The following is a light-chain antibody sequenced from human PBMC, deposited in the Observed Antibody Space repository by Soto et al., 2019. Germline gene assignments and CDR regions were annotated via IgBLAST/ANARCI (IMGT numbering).Light chain of an antibody. V-gene: IGKV3-15*01. J-gene: IGKJ1*01. Sequence: EIVLTQSPGTMSLSPGERATLTCSASQGVSSSYLAWYQQKPGQATRLLIYGASTRATSFPARFSGSGSGTDFTLTISSLQSEDFAVYYCQQYNNWPWTFGQGTKVDIK. CDR2: GAS. CDR1: QGVSSSY. CDR3: QQYNNWPWT.